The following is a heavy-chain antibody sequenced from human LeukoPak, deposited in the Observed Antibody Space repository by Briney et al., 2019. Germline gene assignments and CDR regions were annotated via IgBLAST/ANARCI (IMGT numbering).Heavy chain of an antibody. V-gene: IGHV3-66*02. CDR3: ARGLVVRYYYYYMDV. D-gene: IGHD2-2*01. CDR2: IYSGGST. J-gene: IGHJ6*03. Sequence: GGSLRLSCAASGFTVSSNYMSWVRQAPGKGLEWVSVIYSGGSTYYADSVKGRFTISRDNSKNTLYLQMNNLRAEDTAVYYCARGLVVRYYYYYMDVWGKGTTVTVSS. CDR1: GFTVSSNY.